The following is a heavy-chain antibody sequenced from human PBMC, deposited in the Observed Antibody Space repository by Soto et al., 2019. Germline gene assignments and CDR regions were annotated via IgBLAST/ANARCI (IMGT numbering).Heavy chain of an antibody. CDR1: GFTFSTYN. D-gene: IGHD6-19*01. V-gene: IGHV3-23*01. Sequence: PGGSLRLSCAASGFTFSTYNMNWVRQAPGKGLEWVSAISGSSSTTYYADSVKGRFTISRDNSKNTLYLQMNSLRAEDTAVYYCAMIGIAVAGTRFDPWGQGTLVTVSS. CDR2: ISGSSSTT. J-gene: IGHJ5*02. CDR3: AMIGIAVAGTRFDP.